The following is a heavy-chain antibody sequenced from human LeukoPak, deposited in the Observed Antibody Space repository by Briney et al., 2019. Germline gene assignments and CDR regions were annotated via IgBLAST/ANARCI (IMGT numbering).Heavy chain of an antibody. CDR1: GFTFSNYW. Sequence: GGSLRLSCAASGFTFSNYWMHWVRQAPGKGLVWVSRIKPDGSYTDYADSVKGRFTISRDNAKNTLYLQMNSLRAEDTGMYYCASEDGGMDVWGQGTTVTVSS. D-gene: IGHD2-15*01. V-gene: IGHV3-74*01. CDR3: ASEDGGMDV. CDR2: IKPDGSYT. J-gene: IGHJ6*02.